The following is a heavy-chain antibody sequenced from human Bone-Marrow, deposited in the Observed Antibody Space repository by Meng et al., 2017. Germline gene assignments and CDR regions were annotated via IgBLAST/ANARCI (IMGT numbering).Heavy chain of an antibody. CDR1: GFTFSSYW. Sequence: GESLKISCAASGFTFSSYWMSWVRQAPGKGLEWVANIKQDGSEKYYVDSVKGRFTISRDNAKNSLYLQMNSLRAEDTAVYYCARGGSYGDVHFDHWGQGTLVTSPQ. V-gene: IGHV3-7*01. D-gene: IGHD3-16*01. CDR2: IKQDGSEK. CDR3: ARGGSYGDVHFDH. J-gene: IGHJ4*02.